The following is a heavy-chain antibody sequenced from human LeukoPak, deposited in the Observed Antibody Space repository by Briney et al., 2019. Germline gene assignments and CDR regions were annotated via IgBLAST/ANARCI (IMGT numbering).Heavy chain of an antibody. CDR2: IGSNSITI. CDR1: GFTFSSYD. CDR3: ARDLLSYGDYEYGMDV. D-gene: IGHD4-17*01. J-gene: IGHJ6*02. V-gene: IGHV3-48*01. Sequence: GRSLRLSCAASGFTFSSYDMNRVRQAPGKGLEWVSFIGSNSITIYYADSVKGRFTISRDNSKNTLYLQMNSLRAEDTAVYYCARDLLSYGDYEYGMDVWGQGTTVTVSS.